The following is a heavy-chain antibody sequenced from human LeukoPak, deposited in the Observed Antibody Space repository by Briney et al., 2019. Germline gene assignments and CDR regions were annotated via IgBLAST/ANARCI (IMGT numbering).Heavy chain of an antibody. CDR1: GGSISSYY. Sequence: PSETLSLTCTVSGGSISSYYWSWIRQPPGKGLEWIGYIYYSGSTNYNPSLKSRVTISVDTSKNQFSLKLSSVAAADTAVYYCARTYSSGWYSIHTDALDIWGQGTMVTVSS. CDR3: ARTYSSGWYSIHTDALDI. J-gene: IGHJ3*02. D-gene: IGHD6-19*01. V-gene: IGHV4-59*01. CDR2: IYYSGST.